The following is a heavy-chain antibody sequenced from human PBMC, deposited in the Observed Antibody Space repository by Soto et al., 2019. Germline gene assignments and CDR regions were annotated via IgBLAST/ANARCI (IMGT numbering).Heavy chain of an antibody. V-gene: IGHV4-4*02. D-gene: IGHD6-6*01. CDR1: GGSISSSNW. J-gene: IGHJ4*02. CDR3: ARVSSSSPILFDY. CDR2: IYHSGST. Sequence: SETLSLTCAVSGGSISSSNWWSWVRQPPGKGLEWIGEIYHSGSTNYNPSLKSRVTISVDKSKNQFSLKLSSVTAADTAVYYCARVSSSSPILFDYWGQGTLVTVSS.